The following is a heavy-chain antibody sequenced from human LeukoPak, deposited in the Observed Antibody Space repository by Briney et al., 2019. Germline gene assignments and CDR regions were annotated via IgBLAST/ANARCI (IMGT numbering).Heavy chain of an antibody. J-gene: IGHJ3*02. V-gene: IGHV3-74*01. D-gene: IGHD1-26*01. CDR3: ARGGSPTAALGDAFDM. CDR1: GFTFSSCW. Sequence: GGSLRLSCDASGFTFSSCWMHWVRQAPGKGLVWVSRIVSDGSGTRYADSVRGRFTISRDNAKNTLYLQMNSLRAEDTALYYCARGGSPTAALGDAFDMWGQGTMVTVSS. CDR2: IVSDGSGT.